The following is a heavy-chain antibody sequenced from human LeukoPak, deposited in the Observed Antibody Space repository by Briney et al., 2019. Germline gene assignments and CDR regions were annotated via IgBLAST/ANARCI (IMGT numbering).Heavy chain of an antibody. D-gene: IGHD1-26*01. Sequence: SDSLSLTCNVSGDSISSDYWSWIPQTPGKGLEWIGFIFHSGTTDHNPSLQSRATISIDTSRKSFSLKLLSVTAADTAVYYCARTRPQDYATSYMDVWGTGATVTVS. CDR1: GDSISSDY. J-gene: IGHJ6*03. V-gene: IGHV4-59*08. CDR2: IFHSGTT. CDR3: ARTRPQDYATSYMDV.